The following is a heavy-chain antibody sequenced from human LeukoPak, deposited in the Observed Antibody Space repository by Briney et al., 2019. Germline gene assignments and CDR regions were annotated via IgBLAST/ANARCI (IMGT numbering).Heavy chain of an antibody. CDR3: ARVRADNWNDQDYGMDV. CDR2: IYYSGST. D-gene: IGHD1-20*01. J-gene: IGHJ6*02. CDR1: GGSISSYY. Sequence: SETLSLTCTVSGGSISSYYWSWIRQPPGKGLEWIGYIYYSGSTNYNPSLKGRVTISVDTSKNQFSLKLSSVTAADTAVYYCARVRADNWNDQDYGMDVWGQGTTVTVSS. V-gene: IGHV4-59*01.